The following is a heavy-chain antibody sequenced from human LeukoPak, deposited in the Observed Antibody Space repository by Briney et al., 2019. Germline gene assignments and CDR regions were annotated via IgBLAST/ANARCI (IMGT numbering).Heavy chain of an antibody. D-gene: IGHD6-19*01. V-gene: IGHV3-53*01. CDR3: AKDLGSGWGIDY. CDR2: IYTGGTT. J-gene: IGHJ4*02. CDR1: GFTVSSNY. Sequence: GGSLRLSCAASGFTVSSNYMCWVRQAPGKGLEWVSVIYTGGTTYYADSVKGRFTVSRDNSQNTLYLQMNSLRAEDTAVYYCAKDLGSGWGIDYWGQGTLVTVSS.